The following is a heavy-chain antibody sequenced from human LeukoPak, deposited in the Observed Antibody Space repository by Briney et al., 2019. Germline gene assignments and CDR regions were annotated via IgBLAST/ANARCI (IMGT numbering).Heavy chain of an antibody. J-gene: IGHJ4*02. D-gene: IGHD3-3*01. V-gene: IGHV4-30-2*01. CDR3: ARGGGGLRFLEWLFDY. CDR1: GGSISSGGYY. CDR2: IYHSGST. Sequence: PSQTLSLTCTVSGGSISSGGYYWRWIRQPPGKGLEWIGYIYHSGSTYYDPSLKSRVTISVDRSKNQFSLKLSSVTAADTAVYYCARGGGGLRFLEWLFDYWGQGTLVTVSS.